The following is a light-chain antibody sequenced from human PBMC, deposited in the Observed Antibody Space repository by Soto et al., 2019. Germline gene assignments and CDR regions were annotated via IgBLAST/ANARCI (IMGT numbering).Light chain of an antibody. V-gene: IGKV3-20*01. CDR1: QSVSTNY. CDR2: RAS. J-gene: IGKJ1*01. CDR3: RQYGSSPPT. Sequence: IVLTQSPGTLSLSPGDRATLSCRASQSVSTNYLAWYQRKPGQAPRLLIYRASNRATGIPDRFSGSGSGTDFTLTITRLEAEDFAVYYCRQYGSSPPTFGQGTKVEI.